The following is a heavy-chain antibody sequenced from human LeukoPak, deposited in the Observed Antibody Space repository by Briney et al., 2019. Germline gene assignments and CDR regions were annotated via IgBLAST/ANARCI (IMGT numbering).Heavy chain of an antibody. V-gene: IGHV4-39*01. CDR1: GGSFSNNNYY. CDR2: IHYSGST. J-gene: IGHJ6*04. CDR3: YSYYDFWSGSVDV. D-gene: IGHD3-3*01. Sequence: SETLSLTCSVSGGSFSNNNYYWVWIRQPPGKGLEWIGSIHYSGSTFYNPSLKSRVTISVDTSKNQFSLKLSSVTAADTAVYYCYSYYDFWSGSVDVWGKGTTVTVSP.